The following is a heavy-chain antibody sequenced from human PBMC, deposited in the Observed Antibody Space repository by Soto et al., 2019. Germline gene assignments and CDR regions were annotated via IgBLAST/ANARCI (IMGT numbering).Heavy chain of an antibody. Sequence: PSETLSLTCAVSGGSISSSNWWSWVRQPPGKGLEWIGEIYHSGSTNYNPSLKSRVTISVDKSKNQFSLKLSSVTAADTAGYYCARDGGKRNYYGMDVWGQGTTVTVSS. CDR2: IYHSGST. V-gene: IGHV4-4*02. D-gene: IGHD2-15*01. CDR3: ARDGGKRNYYGMDV. CDR1: GGSISSSNW. J-gene: IGHJ6*02.